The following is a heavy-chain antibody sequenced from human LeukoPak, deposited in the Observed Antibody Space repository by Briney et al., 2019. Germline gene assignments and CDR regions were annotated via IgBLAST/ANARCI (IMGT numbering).Heavy chain of an antibody. CDR3: ARGSSSWYYYYYYMDV. CDR1: GYTFTSYG. Sequence: AAVKVSCKASGYTFTSYGISWVRQAPAQGREWMGWISSYNGNTNYAQKLQGRVTMTKDTDTSKAYMELRSLRPDAAAVYYCARGSSSWYYYYYYMDVWGKGTPVTVSS. V-gene: IGHV1-18*01. J-gene: IGHJ6*03. CDR2: ISSYNGNT. D-gene: IGHD6-13*01.